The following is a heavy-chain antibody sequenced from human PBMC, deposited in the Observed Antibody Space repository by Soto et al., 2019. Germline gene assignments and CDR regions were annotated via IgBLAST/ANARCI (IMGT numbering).Heavy chain of an antibody. D-gene: IGHD7-27*01. Sequence: EVQLVQSGGGLVQPGGSLRLSCAASGFTFSDYWMHWVRQGPGKGLVWVSRINGDESSTSYADSVKGRFTISRDNAKNTLYLQMNSLRAEDTAVYYCARRGQILGLAYWGQGTLVTVSS. V-gene: IGHV3-74*01. CDR3: ARRGQILGLAY. CDR1: GFTFSDYW. CDR2: INGDESST. J-gene: IGHJ4*02.